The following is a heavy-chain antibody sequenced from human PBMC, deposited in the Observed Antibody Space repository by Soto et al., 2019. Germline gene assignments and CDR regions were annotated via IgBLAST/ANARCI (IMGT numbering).Heavy chain of an antibody. J-gene: IGHJ4*02. CDR1: GFTFSTYA. V-gene: IGHV3-23*01. CDR3: AKQRAGYGSGSDTFYFDF. CDR2: LSGSGGTT. D-gene: IGHD3-10*01. Sequence: LRLSCSTSGFTFSTYAMNWVRQAPGKGLEWVSALSGSGGTTYYADSVRGRFAISRDNSKNTLFLQMSSLRAEDTALYYCAKQRAGYGSGSDTFYFDFWGQGTLVTVSS.